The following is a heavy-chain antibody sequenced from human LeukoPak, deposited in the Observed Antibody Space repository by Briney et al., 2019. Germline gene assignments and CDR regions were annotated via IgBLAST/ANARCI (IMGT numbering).Heavy chain of an antibody. D-gene: IGHD6-6*01. J-gene: IGHJ1*01. V-gene: IGHV3-23*01. CDR2: ISGSGGST. CDR3: ARLPLRVVGRSEYFQH. Sequence: PGGSLRLSCAASGFTFSSYAMSWVRQAPGKGLEWVSAISGSGGSTYYADSVKGRFTISRDNSKNTLYLQMNSLRAEDTAVYYCARLPLRVVGRSEYFQHWGQGTLVTVSS. CDR1: GFTFSSYA.